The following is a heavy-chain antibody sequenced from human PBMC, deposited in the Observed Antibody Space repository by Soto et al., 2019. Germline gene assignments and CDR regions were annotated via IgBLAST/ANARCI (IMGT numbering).Heavy chain of an antibody. J-gene: IGHJ4*02. V-gene: IGHV4-34*01. CDR2: INHSGST. D-gene: IGHD3-16*01. CDR1: GGSFSGYY. CDR3: AREGGTPGHFDY. Sequence: PSETLSLTCAVYGGSFSGYYWSWIRQPPGKGLEWIGEINHSGSTNYNPSLKSRVTISVDTSKNQFSLKLSSVTAADTAVYYCAREGGTPGHFDYWGQGTLVTVLL.